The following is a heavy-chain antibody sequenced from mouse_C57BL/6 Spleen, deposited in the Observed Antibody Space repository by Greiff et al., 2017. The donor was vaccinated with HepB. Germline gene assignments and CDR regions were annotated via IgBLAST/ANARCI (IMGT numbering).Heavy chain of an antibody. CDR3: ARLDYGSPYWYFDV. CDR1: GFTFSDYG. CDR2: ISSGSSTI. Sequence: DVHLVESGGGLVKPGGSLKLSCAASGFTFSDYGMHWVRQAPEKGLEWVAYISSGSSTIYYADTVKGRFTISRDNAKNTLFLQMTSLRSEDTAMYYCARLDYGSPYWYFDVWGTGTTVTVSS. J-gene: IGHJ1*03. V-gene: IGHV5-17*01. D-gene: IGHD1-1*01.